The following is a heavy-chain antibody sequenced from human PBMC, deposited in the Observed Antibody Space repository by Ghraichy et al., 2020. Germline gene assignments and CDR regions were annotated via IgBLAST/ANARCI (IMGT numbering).Heavy chain of an antibody. CDR3: AKDTSGWSEFDS. CDR2: INPNSGDT. D-gene: IGHD6-19*01. CDR1: GYSFTSYN. J-gene: IGHJ4*02. V-gene: IGHV1-8*01. Sequence: ASVKVSCKASGYSFTSYNIHWVRQAAGQGLEWVGWINPNSGDTVYTQDFQGRVTVTRDTSTSTVYMELSSLTSEDTAMYYCAKDTSGWSEFDSWGQGTLVTVSP.